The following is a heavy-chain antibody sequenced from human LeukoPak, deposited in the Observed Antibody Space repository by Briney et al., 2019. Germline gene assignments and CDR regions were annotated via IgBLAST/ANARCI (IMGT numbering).Heavy chain of an antibody. Sequence: SVKVSCKASGGTFSSYAISWVRQAPGQGLEWMGGIIPIFGTANYAQKFQGRVTITADESTSTAYMELSSLRSEDTAVYYCARGGRLAAAPKKNWFDPWGQGTLVTVSS. CDR2: IIPIFGTA. CDR1: GGTFSSYA. CDR3: ARGGRLAAAPKKNWFDP. V-gene: IGHV1-69*01. J-gene: IGHJ5*02. D-gene: IGHD6-13*01.